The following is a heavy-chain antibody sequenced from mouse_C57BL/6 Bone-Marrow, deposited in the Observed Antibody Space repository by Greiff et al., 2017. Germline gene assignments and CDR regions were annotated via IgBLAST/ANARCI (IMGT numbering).Heavy chain of an antibody. Sequence: QVQLKQPGAELVKPGASVKMSCKASGYTFTSYWITWVKQRPGQGLEWIGDIYPGSGSTNYNEKFKSKATLTVDTSSSTAYMQHSSLTSEDSAVYDCARFHGDHWYFDVWGTGTTVTVAS. V-gene: IGHV1-55*01. CDR1: GYTFTSYW. CDR2: IYPGSGST. CDR3: ARFHGDHWYFDV. D-gene: IGHD2-13*01. J-gene: IGHJ1*03.